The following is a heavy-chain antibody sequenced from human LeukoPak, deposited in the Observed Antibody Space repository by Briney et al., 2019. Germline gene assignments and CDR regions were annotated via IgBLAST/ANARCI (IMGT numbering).Heavy chain of an antibody. D-gene: IGHD3-10*01. CDR3: ARDASLYVEDY. CDR2: VWSDRITK. V-gene: IGHV3-33*01. Sequence: GKSLTLSCAASGFAFNGSGMHWGRQAPGKGREWVALVWSDRITKHYADSVKGRFTISGDNSKSTLYLQMHSLTAEDTGIYYCARDASLYVEDYWGQGTLVSVSS. J-gene: IGHJ4*02. CDR1: GFAFNGSG.